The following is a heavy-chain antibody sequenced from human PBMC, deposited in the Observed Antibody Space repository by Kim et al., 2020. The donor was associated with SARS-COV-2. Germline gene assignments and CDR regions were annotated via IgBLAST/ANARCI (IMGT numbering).Heavy chain of an antibody. CDR1: GFTFSTYS. Sequence: GGSLRLSCAASGFTFSTYSMSWVRQAPGKGLEWVSGVSDSDGSTYYADSVKGRFTISRDNSKSTLYLQMKSLRAEDTAVYYCAKGKSVLGDWGQGTLVTVSS. CDR2: VSDSDGST. J-gene: IGHJ4*02. V-gene: IGHV3-23*01. CDR3: AKGKSVLGD.